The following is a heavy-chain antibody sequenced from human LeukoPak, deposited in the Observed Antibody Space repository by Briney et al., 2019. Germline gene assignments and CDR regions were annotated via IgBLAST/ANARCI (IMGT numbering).Heavy chain of an antibody. Sequence: GASLKVSCKASGYTFTSYYMHWVRQAPGQGLEWMGIINPSGGSTSYAQKFQGRVTMTRDMSTSTVYMELSSLRSEDTAVYYCARDGSGSYYNYYYMDVWGKGTTVTISS. CDR2: INPSGGST. D-gene: IGHD3-10*01. V-gene: IGHV1-46*01. CDR1: GYTFTSYY. CDR3: ARDGSGSYYNYYYMDV. J-gene: IGHJ6*03.